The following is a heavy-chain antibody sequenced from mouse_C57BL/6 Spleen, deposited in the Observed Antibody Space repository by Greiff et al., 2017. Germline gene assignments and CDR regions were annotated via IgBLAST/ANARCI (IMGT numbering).Heavy chain of an antibody. D-gene: IGHD2-4*01. CDR1: GFTFSSYA. CDR2: ISDGGSYT. Sequence: EVQGVESGGGLVKPGGSLKLSCAASGFTFSSYAMSWVRQTPEKRLEWVATISDGGSYTYYPDNVKGRFTISRDNAKNNLYLQMSHLKSEDTAMYYCARAYDYDVFAYWGQGTLVTVSA. CDR3: ARAYDYDVFAY. V-gene: IGHV5-4*01. J-gene: IGHJ3*01.